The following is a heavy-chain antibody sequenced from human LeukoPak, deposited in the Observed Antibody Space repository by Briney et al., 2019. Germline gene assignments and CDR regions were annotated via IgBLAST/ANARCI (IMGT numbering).Heavy chain of an antibody. Sequence: GGSLRLSRAASGFTFSSYSMNWVRQAPGKGLEWVSSISSSSSYIYYADSVKGRFTISRDNAKNSLYLQMNRLRGEDTAVYFCARGRNSSWYYFGYWGQGTLVTGSS. J-gene: IGHJ4*02. CDR1: GFTFSSYS. CDR2: ISSSSSYI. V-gene: IGHV3-21*01. D-gene: IGHD6-13*01. CDR3: ARGRNSSWYYFGY.